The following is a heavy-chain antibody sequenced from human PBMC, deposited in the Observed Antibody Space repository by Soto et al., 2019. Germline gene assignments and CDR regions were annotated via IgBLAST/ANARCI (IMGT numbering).Heavy chain of an antibody. CDR3: ARSPGSGSYYNLHFDY. CDR1: GGSLSSGEFY. J-gene: IGHJ4*02. V-gene: IGHV4-30-4*01. CDR2: IHYTGST. Sequence: SETRSLTCTVSGGSLSSGEFYWNWIRQSPGKGLEWIGCIHYTGSTQYNPSLKSRLSISVETSRRQLLLTLTSVTAADTAVYYCARSPGSGSYYNLHFDYWGQGSLVTVS. D-gene: IGHD3-10*01.